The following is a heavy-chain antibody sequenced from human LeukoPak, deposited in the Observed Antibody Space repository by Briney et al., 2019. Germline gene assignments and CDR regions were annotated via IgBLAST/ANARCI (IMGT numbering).Heavy chain of an antibody. CDR3: AASITMFDY. Sequence: PGGSLRLSCSASGFIFSNYWMSWVRQAPGKGLEWVANIKEDGSVKYYVVSVKGRFTISRDNAKNSLYLQMNSLRAEDTAVYYCAASITMFDYWGQGTLVTVSS. CDR1: GFIFSNYW. D-gene: IGHD3-10*01. V-gene: IGHV3-7*02. J-gene: IGHJ4*02. CDR2: IKEDGSVK.